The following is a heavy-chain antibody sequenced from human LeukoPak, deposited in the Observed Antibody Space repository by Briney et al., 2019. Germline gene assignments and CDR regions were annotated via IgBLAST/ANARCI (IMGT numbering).Heavy chain of an antibody. V-gene: IGHV3-21*01. D-gene: IGHD3-9*01. CDR1: GSTFSSYS. CDR3: ARADDILTGYYYYYYGMDV. Sequence: GGSLRLSCAASGSTFSSYSMNWVRQAPGKGLEWVSSISSSSSYIYYADSVKGRFTISRDNAKNSLYLRMNSLRAEDTAVYYCARADDILTGYYYYYYGMDVWGKGTTVTVSS. CDR2: ISSSSSYI. J-gene: IGHJ6*04.